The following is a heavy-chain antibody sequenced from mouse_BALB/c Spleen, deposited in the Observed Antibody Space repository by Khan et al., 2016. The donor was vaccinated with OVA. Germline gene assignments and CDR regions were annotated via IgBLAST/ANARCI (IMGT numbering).Heavy chain of an antibody. V-gene: IGHV3-2*02. Sequence: EVELVESGPGLVKPSQSLSFTCTVTGYSITSDYAWNWIRQFPGNNLEWMGYISYSGNTKYTPSLKSRISITRDTSKNQFFLQLNSVTIEDTATYYCARIKGGDFDYWGQGTTLTVSS. CDR1: GYSITSDYA. CDR2: ISYSGNT. CDR3: ARIKGGDFDY. J-gene: IGHJ2*01.